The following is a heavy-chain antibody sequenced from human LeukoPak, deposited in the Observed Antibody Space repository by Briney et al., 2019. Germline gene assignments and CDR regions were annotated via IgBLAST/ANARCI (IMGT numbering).Heavy chain of an antibody. CDR1: GFAFSSYS. J-gene: IGHJ5*02. CDR3: ARERHTFDP. V-gene: IGHV3-21*01. CDR2: ITSSSSYI. Sequence: PGESLRLSFAASGFAFSSYSMSWVRQAPGKGLEWVSSITSSSSYIYYADSVKGRFTISRDDAKNSLYLQMNSLRVEDTAVYYCARERHTFDPWGQGTLVTVSS. D-gene: IGHD6-25*01.